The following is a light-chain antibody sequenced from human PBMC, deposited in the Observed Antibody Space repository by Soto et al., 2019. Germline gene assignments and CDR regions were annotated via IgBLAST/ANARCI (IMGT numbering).Light chain of an antibody. Sequence: DIQMTQSPSTLSGSVGDGFTMTCRASQRISTWLAWYQQKPGKAPKLLISDASSLETGVPSRFSGSGSGTEFTLTISSLQPEDFATYYCQQYNSKSQTFGQGTKVDIK. CDR1: QRISTW. V-gene: IGKV1-5*01. CDR3: QQYNSKSQT. CDR2: DAS. J-gene: IGKJ1*01.